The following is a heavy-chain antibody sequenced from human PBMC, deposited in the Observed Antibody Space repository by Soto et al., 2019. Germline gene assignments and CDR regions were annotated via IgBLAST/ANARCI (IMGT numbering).Heavy chain of an antibody. CDR1: GFTFSDYY. Sequence: QVQLVESGGGLVKPGGSLRLSCAASGFTFSDYYMSWIRQAPGKGLEWVSYISSSSSYTNYADSVKGRFTISRDNAKNSLYLQMNSLRAEDTAVYYCARARGSWYSFDYWGQGTLVTVSS. V-gene: IGHV3-11*06. D-gene: IGHD6-13*01. CDR2: ISSSSSYT. J-gene: IGHJ4*02. CDR3: ARARGSWYSFDY.